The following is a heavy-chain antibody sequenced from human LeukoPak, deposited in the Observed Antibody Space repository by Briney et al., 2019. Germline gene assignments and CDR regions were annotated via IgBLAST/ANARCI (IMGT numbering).Heavy chain of an antibody. CDR3: AKDWRDYGDFHAFDI. CDR2: FGGDGRST. V-gene: IGHV3-23*01. D-gene: IGHD4-17*01. Sequence: GGSLRLSCAASGFTLSGYAMTWVRQAPGKGLEWVSAFGGDGRSTYYADSVKGRFTTSRDNSKNTLYLQMSSLRAEDTAIYYCAKDWRDYGDFHAFDIWGQGTMVTVSS. J-gene: IGHJ3*02. CDR1: GFTLSGYA.